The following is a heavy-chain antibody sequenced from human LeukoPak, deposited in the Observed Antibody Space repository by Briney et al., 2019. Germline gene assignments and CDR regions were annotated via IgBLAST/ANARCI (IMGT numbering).Heavy chain of an antibody. V-gene: IGHV3-7*01. J-gene: IGHJ5*02. Sequence: QTGGSLRLSCAASGFTFSYYWMRWVRQAPGKGLEWVANIKEDGSEKYYVDSVRGRFTVSIDNAKNSLYLQMSSLRAEDTAVYCCLSTSGPWGQGTLVTVSS. CDR2: IKEDGSEK. CDR1: GFTFSYYW. D-gene: IGHD1-26*01. CDR3: LSTSGP.